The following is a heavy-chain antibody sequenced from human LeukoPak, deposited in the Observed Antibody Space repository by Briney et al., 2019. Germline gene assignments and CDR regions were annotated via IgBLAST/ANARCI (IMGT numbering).Heavy chain of an antibody. CDR3: AKQYSGSYYSPLYFDY. CDR2: ISGGGGET. D-gene: IGHD1-26*01. V-gene: IGHV3-23*01. CDR1: GFTFSNNA. J-gene: IGHJ4*02. Sequence: GGSLRLSCAASGFTFSNNAMHWVRQAPGKGLEWVSSISGGGGETSYVDSVKGRFIISRDNSKNTLYLQMNSLRAEDTALYYCAKQYSGSYYSPLYFDYWGQGTLVTVSS.